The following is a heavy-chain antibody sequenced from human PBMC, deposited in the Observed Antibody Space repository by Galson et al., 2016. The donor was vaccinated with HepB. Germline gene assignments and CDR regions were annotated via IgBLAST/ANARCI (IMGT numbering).Heavy chain of an antibody. V-gene: IGHV3-11*04. CDR2: ITGSGFTM. J-gene: IGHJ5*02. CDR3: ARTRGCGGGCTCFSFSWFDP. Sequence: SLRLSCAASGFTFGDYYMSWIRQAPGKGLEWISYITGSGFTMSYADSVKGRFTVSRDNAKSSLFLQMDSLRAEDTAVYYCARTRGCGGGCTCFSFSWFDPWGQGTLVTVSS. D-gene: IGHD2-15*01. CDR1: GFTFGDYY.